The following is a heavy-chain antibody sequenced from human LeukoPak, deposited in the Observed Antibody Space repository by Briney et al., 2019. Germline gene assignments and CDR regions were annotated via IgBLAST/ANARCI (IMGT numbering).Heavy chain of an antibody. V-gene: IGHV5-51*01. Sequence: GESLKISCKGSGYSFTNYWIAWVRQMPGKGLEWMGVIYPGDSDTRYNPSFQGQVTNSADRSFGTAYLQWGSLKASDSATYYCARREATTEYFDFWGQGTLVTVSS. CDR3: ARREATTEYFDF. D-gene: IGHD1-7*01. CDR2: IYPGDSDT. CDR1: GYSFTNYW. J-gene: IGHJ4*02.